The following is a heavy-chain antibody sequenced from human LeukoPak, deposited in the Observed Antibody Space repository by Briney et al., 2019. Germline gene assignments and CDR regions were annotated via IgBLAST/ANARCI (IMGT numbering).Heavy chain of an antibody. J-gene: IGHJ5*02. Sequence: GGSLRLSCAASGFTFSDYYMSWIRQAPGKGLEWVSYISSSSSYTNYADSVKGRFTISRDDAKNSLYLQMNSLRAEDTAVYYCARDPSYCSSTSCYGQYNWFDPWGQGTLVTVSS. CDR2: ISSSSSYT. D-gene: IGHD2-2*01. CDR3: ARDPSYCSSTSCYGQYNWFDP. CDR1: GFTFSDYY. V-gene: IGHV3-11*06.